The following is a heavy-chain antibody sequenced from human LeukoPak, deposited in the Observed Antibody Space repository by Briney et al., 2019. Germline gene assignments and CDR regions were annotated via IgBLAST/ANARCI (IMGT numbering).Heavy chain of an antibody. CDR3: ARDLINDSSGYYRHFDY. CDR1: GYSISSGYY. CDR2: IYTSGST. V-gene: IGHV4-38-2*02. D-gene: IGHD3-22*01. Sequence: ASETLSLTCTVSGYSISSGYYWGWIRQPPGKGLEWIGRIYTSGSTNYNPSLKSRVTISVDTSKNQFPLKLSSVTAADTAVYYCARDLINDSSGYYRHFDYWGQGTLVTVSS. J-gene: IGHJ4*02.